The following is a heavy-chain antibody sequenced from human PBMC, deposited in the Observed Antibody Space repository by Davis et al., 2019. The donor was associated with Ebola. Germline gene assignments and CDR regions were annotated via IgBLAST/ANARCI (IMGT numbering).Heavy chain of an antibody. CDR2: VSGSGGST. V-gene: IGHV3-23*01. CDR3: AKAVEMSIITIITHAFDI. J-gene: IGHJ3*02. Sequence: GESLKISCAASGFTFSSYAMTWVRQVPGKGLEGVSIVSGSGGSTYYADSVKGRFTISRDNSKNTMYLQMNTLRADDTAVYYCAKAVEMSIITIITHAFDIWGQGTMVTVFS. D-gene: IGHD5-24*01. CDR1: GFTFSSYA.